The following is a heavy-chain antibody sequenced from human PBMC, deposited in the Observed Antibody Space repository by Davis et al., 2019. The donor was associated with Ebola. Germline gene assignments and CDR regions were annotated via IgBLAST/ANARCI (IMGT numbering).Heavy chain of an antibody. CDR3: ARDAGFWGIAMDV. CDR1: GYTFTNYG. CDR2: INAGTGNR. Sequence: ASVKVSCKASGYTFTNYGITWVRQAPGQGLEWMGWINAGTGNRKYSQKLQDRLTITSDTAASTAYMELSSLRSEDTAVYYCARDAGFWGIAMDVWGQGTTVTVSS. D-gene: IGHD3-16*01. J-gene: IGHJ6*02. V-gene: IGHV1-3*01.